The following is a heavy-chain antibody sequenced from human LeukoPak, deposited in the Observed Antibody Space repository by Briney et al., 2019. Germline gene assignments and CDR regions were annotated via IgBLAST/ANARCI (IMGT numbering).Heavy chain of an antibody. CDR2: IYTSGST. V-gene: IGHV4-61*02. J-gene: IGHJ4*02. Sequence: SETLSLTCTVSGGSISSGSYYWSWIRQPAGKGLEWIGRIYTSGSTNYNPSVQSRVTMSVDTSRNQFSLKLSSVTAADTAVYYCARAHSIAVAADTLDYWGQGTVVTVSS. CDR1: GGSISSGSYY. CDR3: ARAHSIAVAADTLDY. D-gene: IGHD6-19*01.